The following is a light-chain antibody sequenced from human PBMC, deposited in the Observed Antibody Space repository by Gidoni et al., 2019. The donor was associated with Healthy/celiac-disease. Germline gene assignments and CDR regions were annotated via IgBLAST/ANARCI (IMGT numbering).Light chain of an antibody. Sequence: EIVLTQSPAPLSLPPGERVTLSCRASQRVSSYLAWYQQKPGQAPRLLIYDASNRATGIPARFSGSGSGTDFTLTISSLEPEDFAVYYCQQRSNSLTFXGXTKVEIK. J-gene: IGKJ4*01. CDR2: DAS. V-gene: IGKV3-11*01. CDR3: QQRSNSLT. CDR1: QRVSSY.